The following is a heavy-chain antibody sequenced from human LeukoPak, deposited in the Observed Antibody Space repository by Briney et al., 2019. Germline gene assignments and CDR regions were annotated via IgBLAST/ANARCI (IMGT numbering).Heavy chain of an antibody. J-gene: IGHJ5*02. CDR1: GYTFTSFG. CDR3: ARVRTWLDP. V-gene: IGHV1-18*01. CDR2: ISVYHGNT. Sequence: ASVKVSCKASGYTFTSFGISWVRQAPGQGLEWMGWISVYHGNTNHAQNFQGRISMTTDTSTSTAYMELRSLRSDDTAMYYCARVRTWLDPWGQGTLVTVSS.